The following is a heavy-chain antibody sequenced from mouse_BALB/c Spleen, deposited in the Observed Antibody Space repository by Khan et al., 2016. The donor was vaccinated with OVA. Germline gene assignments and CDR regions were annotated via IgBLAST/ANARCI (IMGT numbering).Heavy chain of an antibody. Sequence: VELVESGPGLVAPSQSLSITCTVSGFSLTTYGVNWVRQPPGKGLEWLGVIWAGGSTNYNSALMSRLSISKDNSKSQVSLKMTSLQTDDTAMYYCARFYDPYYAMDYWGQGTSVTVSS. D-gene: IGHD2-3*01. V-gene: IGHV2-9*02. CDR3: ARFYDPYYAMDY. CDR1: GFSLTTYG. J-gene: IGHJ4*01. CDR2: IWAGGST.